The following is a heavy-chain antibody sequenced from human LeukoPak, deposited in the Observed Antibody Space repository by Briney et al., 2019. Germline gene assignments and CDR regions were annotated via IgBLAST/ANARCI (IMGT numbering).Heavy chain of an antibody. V-gene: IGHV3-7*01. CDR2: IKEDGSVR. Sequence: GGSLRLSCAASGFSFSYYWMSWVRQAPGKGLEWVTNIKEDGSVRYYVDSVRGRFTISRDNAENSLYLQLDSLRAEDTAVYYCARTVRGIVMPQNAFDVWGQGTMVTVSS. CDR3: ARTVRGIVMPQNAFDV. CDR1: GFSFSYYW. D-gene: IGHD1-26*01. J-gene: IGHJ3*01.